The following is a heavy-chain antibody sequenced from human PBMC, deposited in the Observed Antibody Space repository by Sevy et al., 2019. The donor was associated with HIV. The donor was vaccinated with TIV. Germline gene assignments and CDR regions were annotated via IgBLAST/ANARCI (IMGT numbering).Heavy chain of an antibody. Sequence: ASVKVSCKASGYTFTSYDINWVRQATGQGLEWMGWMNPNSGNTGYAQKFQGRVTMTRNTSISTAYMELSSLRSEDTAVYYCARAYDSSGFHTTYWFDPWGQGTLVTVSS. CDR3: ARAYDSSGFHTTYWFDP. CDR1: GYTFTSYD. D-gene: IGHD3-22*01. J-gene: IGHJ5*02. V-gene: IGHV1-8*01. CDR2: MNPNSGNT.